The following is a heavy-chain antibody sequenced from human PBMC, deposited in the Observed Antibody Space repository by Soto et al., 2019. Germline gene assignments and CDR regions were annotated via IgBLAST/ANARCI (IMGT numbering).Heavy chain of an antibody. V-gene: IGHV4-4*07. J-gene: IGHJ4*02. D-gene: IGHD3-16*02. Sequence: PSETLSLTCTVSGGPISSYYWSWIRQPAGKGLEWIGRIYTSGSTNYNPSLTSRLTMSVGNSGNQVSLELTSVAAADTAVYYCARGVSYRWVYWGQGTLVTVSS. CDR1: GGPISSYY. CDR3: ARGVSYRWVY. CDR2: IYTSGST.